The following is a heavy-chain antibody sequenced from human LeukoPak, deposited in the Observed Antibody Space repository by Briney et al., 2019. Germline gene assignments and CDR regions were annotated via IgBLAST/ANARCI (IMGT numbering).Heavy chain of an antibody. J-gene: IGHJ3*02. CDR1: GFSFRSHW. CDR3: ATISAQTFDI. D-gene: IGHD5-24*01. Sequence: AGGSLRLSCVGSGFSFRSHWVSWVRQSPGKGLEWVANIKPDGSDKYYVDSARGRFTVSRDNAKNSAFLQMNSLRAEDTAIYYCATISAQTFDIWGQGTLVSVSS. CDR2: IKPDGSDK. V-gene: IGHV3-7*01.